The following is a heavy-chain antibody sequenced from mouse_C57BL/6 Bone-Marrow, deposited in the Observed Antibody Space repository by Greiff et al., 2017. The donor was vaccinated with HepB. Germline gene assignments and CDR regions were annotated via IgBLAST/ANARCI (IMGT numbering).Heavy chain of an antibody. V-gene: IGHV5-4*01. Sequence: EVHLVESGGGLVKPGGSLKLSCAASGFTFSSYAMSWVRQTPEKRLEWVATISDGGSYTYYPDNVKGRFTISRDNAKNNLYLQMSQLKSEDTAMYYCAREGGFITTVVAPYYAMDYWGQGTSVTVSS. D-gene: IGHD1-1*01. CDR1: GFTFSSYA. CDR3: AREGGFITTVVAPYYAMDY. J-gene: IGHJ4*01. CDR2: ISDGGSYT.